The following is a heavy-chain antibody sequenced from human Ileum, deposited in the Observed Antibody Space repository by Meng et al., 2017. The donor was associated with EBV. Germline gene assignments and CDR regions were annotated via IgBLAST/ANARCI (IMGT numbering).Heavy chain of an antibody. CDR3: ARGRRNEPLFDY. CDR2: LIAVFDKT. D-gene: IGHD1-14*01. J-gene: IGHJ4*02. CDR1: GGSFSTHT. Sequence: VQLVESGAEVKKPGSAVKVAGKTSGGSFSTHTFSWVRQAPGQGLEWTGGLIAVFDKTKAAPRFQDRVTFTADESTSTAYMELSSLTFDDTAVYFCARGRRNEPLFDYWGQGTLVTVSS. V-gene: IGHV1-69*13.